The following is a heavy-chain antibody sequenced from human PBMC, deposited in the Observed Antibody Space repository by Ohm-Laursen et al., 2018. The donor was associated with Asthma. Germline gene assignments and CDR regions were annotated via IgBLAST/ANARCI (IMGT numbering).Heavy chain of an antibody. CDR1: GFTFSSYA. D-gene: IGHD5-18*01. V-gene: IGHV3-30-3*01. CDR3: ARARVDTAMVTSLDY. Sequence: SLRLSCSASGFTFSSYAMHWVRQAPGKGLEWVAVISYDGSNKYYADSVKGRFTISRDNSKNTLYLQMNSLRAEDTAVYYCARARVDTAMVTSLDYWGQGTLVTVS. CDR2: ISYDGSNK. J-gene: IGHJ4*02.